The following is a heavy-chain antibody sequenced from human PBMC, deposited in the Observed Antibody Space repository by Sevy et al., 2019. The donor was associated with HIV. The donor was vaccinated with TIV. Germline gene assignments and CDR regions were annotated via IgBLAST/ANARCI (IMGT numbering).Heavy chain of an antibody. D-gene: IGHD1-1*01. CDR1: GFTFTSYS. CDR3: ALEGLSSNVSEYIQN. CDR2: ISYDATNK. J-gene: IGHJ1*01. V-gene: IGHV3-30-3*01. Sequence: GGSLRLSCAASGFTFTSYSMHWVRQAPGKGLEWVATISYDATNKHYADSVKGRFTISRDNSRNSLFLQMNSLRSEDTAVYYCALEGLSSNVSEYIQNWGQGTLVTVSS.